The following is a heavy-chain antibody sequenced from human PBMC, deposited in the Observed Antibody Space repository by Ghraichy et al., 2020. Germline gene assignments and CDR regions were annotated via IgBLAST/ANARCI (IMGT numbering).Heavy chain of an antibody. Sequence: SGPTLVKPTETLTLTCTVSGFSLSNARMGVSWIRQPPGKALEWLAHIFSNDEKSYSPSLKSRLTISKDTSKSQVVLTMTNMDPLDTATYYCARIRLNRWTTRGWSVERMDNWFDPWGQGTLVTVSS. J-gene: IGHJ5*02. CDR3: ARIRLNRWTTRGWSVERMDNWFDP. CDR1: GFSLSNARMG. V-gene: IGHV2-26*01. D-gene: IGHD6-19*01. CDR2: IFSNDEK.